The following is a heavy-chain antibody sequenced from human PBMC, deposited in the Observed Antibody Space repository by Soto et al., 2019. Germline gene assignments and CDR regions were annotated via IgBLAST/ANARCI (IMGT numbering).Heavy chain of an antibody. J-gene: IGHJ5*02. V-gene: IGHV4-4*02. D-gene: IGHD2-2*01. CDR2: IYHSGST. CDR3: ARDPVCSSTSCSTNWFDP. Sequence: SETLSLTCAVPGGSISSSNWWSWVRQPPGKGLEWIGEIYHSGSTNYNPSLKSRVTISVDKSKNQFSLKLSSVTAADTAVYYCARDPVCSSTSCSTNWFDPWGQGTLVTVSS. CDR1: GGSISSSNW.